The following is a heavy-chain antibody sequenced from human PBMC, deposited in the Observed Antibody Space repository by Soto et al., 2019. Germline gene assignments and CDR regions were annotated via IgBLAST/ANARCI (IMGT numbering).Heavy chain of an antibody. J-gene: IGHJ3*01. D-gene: IGHD2-8*02. V-gene: IGHV3-74*01. CDR3: ARSPGGYYTG. CDR1: GFGFSSYW. Sequence: EVQLVESGGGLVQPGGSLRLSCADSGFGFSSYWMHWLRQGPEKGLVWVSRINTDGSSTNYADSVKGRFNISRDNAKSTLYLQMNSLRAEDTAVYYCARSPGGYYTGWGQGTVVTVSS. CDR2: INTDGSST.